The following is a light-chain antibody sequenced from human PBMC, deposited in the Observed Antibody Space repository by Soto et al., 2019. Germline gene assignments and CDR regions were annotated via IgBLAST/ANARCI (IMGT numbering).Light chain of an antibody. Sequence: EIVMTQSPATLSVSPGEGATLSCRASQSVSSNLAWYQQKPGQAPRLLIYGASGRATGAPARFSGSGSGTDFTLTISRLEPEDFALYYCQHYAHNSPITFGQGTRLEI. J-gene: IGKJ5*01. CDR1: QSVSSN. V-gene: IGKV3D-15*01. CDR3: QHYAHNSPIT. CDR2: GAS.